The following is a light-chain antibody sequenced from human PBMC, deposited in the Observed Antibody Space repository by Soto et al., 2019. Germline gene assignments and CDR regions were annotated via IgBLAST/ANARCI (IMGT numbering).Light chain of an antibody. CDR1: SSDVGGYNY. J-gene: IGLJ2*01. CDR3: TSYTSSSTLEV. CDR2: DVS. Sequence: QSVLTQPASVSGSPGQSITISCTGTSSDVGGYNYVSWYQQHPGKAPKLMIYDVSYRPSGVSNRFSGSKSGNTASLTISGLQAEDVADYYCTSYTSSSTLEVFGGGTKLTVL. V-gene: IGLV2-14*01.